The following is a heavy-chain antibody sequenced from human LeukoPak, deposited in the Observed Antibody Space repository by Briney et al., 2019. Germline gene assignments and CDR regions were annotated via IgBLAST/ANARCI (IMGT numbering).Heavy chain of an antibody. Sequence: GRPLRLSCAASGFTFSSYGMHGVRQAPGKGLEWVAVISYDGSNKYYADSVKGRFTISRDNSKNTLYLQMNSLRAEDTAVYYCAKLAQYSSGWYTVIDYWGQGTLVTVSS. D-gene: IGHD6-19*01. CDR3: AKLAQYSSGWYTVIDY. CDR1: GFTFSSYG. V-gene: IGHV3-30*18. CDR2: ISYDGSNK. J-gene: IGHJ4*02.